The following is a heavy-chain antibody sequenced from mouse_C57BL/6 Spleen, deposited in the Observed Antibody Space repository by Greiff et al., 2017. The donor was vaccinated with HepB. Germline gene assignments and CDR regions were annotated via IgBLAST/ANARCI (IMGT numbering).Heavy chain of an antibody. CDR1: GYTFTSYW. J-gene: IGHJ4*01. CDR3: ARRRELPFRYAMDY. Sequence: VKLQQPGAELVKPGASVKLSCKASGYTFTSYWMQWVKQRPGQGLEWIGEIDPSDSYTNYNQKFKGKATLTVDTSSSTAYMQLSSLTSEDSAVYYCARRRELPFRYAMDYWGQGTSVTVSS. CDR2: IDPSDSYT. V-gene: IGHV1-50*01.